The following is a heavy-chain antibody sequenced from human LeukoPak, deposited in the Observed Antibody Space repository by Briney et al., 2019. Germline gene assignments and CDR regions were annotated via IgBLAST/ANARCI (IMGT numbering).Heavy chain of an antibody. CDR2: ISSSSSYI. CDR3: ARDPATLGLSLDY. CDR1: GFTFSNYA. Sequence: GGSLRLSCAASGFTFSNYAMSWVRQAPGKGLEWVSSISSSSSYIYYADSVKGRFTISRDNAKNSLYLQMNSLRAEDTAVYYCARDPATLGLSLDYWGQGTLVTVSS. V-gene: IGHV3-21*01. J-gene: IGHJ4*02. D-gene: IGHD3-22*01.